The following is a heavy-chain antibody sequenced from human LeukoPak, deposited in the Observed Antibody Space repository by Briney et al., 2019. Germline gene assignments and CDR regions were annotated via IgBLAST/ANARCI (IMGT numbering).Heavy chain of an antibody. CDR3: VKRHYGSGIYYISRFDC. CDR2: INPNGGAT. V-gene: IGHV1-2*02. Sequence: ASVRVSCRASGYTFTAYYIHWGRQAPGQGGERRGWINPNGGATKYAQKFQGRVTMTRDTPSGTAYMGVRGVRSDDTAVYYCVKRHYGSGIYYISRFDCWGQGSLVIVSS. D-gene: IGHD3-10*01. CDR1: GYTFTAYY. J-gene: IGHJ4*02.